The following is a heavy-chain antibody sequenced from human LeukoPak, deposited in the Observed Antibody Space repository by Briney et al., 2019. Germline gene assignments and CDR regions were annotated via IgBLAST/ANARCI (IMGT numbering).Heavy chain of an antibody. V-gene: IGHV3-11*04. Sequence: PGGSVRLSCAASGFTFSDYYMTWIRQAPGKGLEWVSYISSRGSTILYADSVKGRFTISRDNAKNSLYLQMNSLRAEDTAVYYCARGNNDYGDNGKIRFGYMDVWGKGTTVTVSS. CDR1: GFTFSDYY. J-gene: IGHJ6*03. D-gene: IGHD4-17*01. CDR2: ISSRGSTI. CDR3: ARGNNDYGDNGKIRFGYMDV.